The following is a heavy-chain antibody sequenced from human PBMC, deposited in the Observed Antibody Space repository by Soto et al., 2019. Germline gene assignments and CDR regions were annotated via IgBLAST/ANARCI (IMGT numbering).Heavy chain of an antibody. J-gene: IGHJ4*02. CDR2: IKSKTDGGTT. CDR3: TTDQYYEYSGSSANFDY. V-gene: IGHV3-15*01. CDR1: GFTFSNAW. Sequence: GGSLRLSCAASGFTFSNAWMSWVRQAPGKGLEWVGRIKSKTDGGTTDYAAPVKGRFTISRDDSKNTLYLQMNSLKTEDTAVYYCTTDQYYEYSGSSANFDYWGQGTLVTVSS. D-gene: IGHD6-6*01.